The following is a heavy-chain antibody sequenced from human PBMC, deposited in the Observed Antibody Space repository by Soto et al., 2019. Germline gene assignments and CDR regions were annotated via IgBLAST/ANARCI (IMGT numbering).Heavy chain of an antibody. Sequence: PSETLSLTCTVSRGSINNYYWTLIRQPPGKGLEWIGYVSYSGRTNYNPSLKSRVNMFVDKSKNQFSLNLTSVTAADTAVYFCAREWGLLPYYVMNVWGHGTAVTVSS. V-gene: IGHV4-59*01. J-gene: IGHJ6*02. CDR2: VSYSGRT. D-gene: IGHD7-27*01. CDR1: RGSINNYY. CDR3: AREWGLLPYYVMNV.